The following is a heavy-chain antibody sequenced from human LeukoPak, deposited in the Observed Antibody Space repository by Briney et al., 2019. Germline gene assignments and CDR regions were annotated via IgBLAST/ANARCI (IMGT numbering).Heavy chain of an antibody. D-gene: IGHD2/OR15-2a*01. Sequence: ASVKVSCTASGYTFTSYYMHWVRQAPGQGLEWMGWINPNSGGTNYAQKFQGRVTMTRDTSISTAYMELSSLISNDTAVYYCARAVTTYYFDYWGQGTLVTVSS. CDR2: INPNSGGT. CDR3: ARAVTTYYFDY. V-gene: IGHV1-2*02. CDR1: GYTFTSYY. J-gene: IGHJ4*02.